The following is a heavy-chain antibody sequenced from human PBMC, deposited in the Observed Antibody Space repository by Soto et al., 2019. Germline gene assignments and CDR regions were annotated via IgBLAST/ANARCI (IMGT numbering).Heavy chain of an antibody. CDR3: ATGIRATRAKGY. CDR1: GGTFSSYT. V-gene: IGHV1-69*12. Sequence: QVQLVQSGAEVKKPGSSVKVSCNPSGGTFSSYTVSWVRQAPGQGLEWMGGIVPIFGTPNYAQRFQGRVRITADESTSTAYMEVSSLTFEDTAVYFCATGIRATRAKGYWGQGTLVIVSS. D-gene: IGHD1-1*01. J-gene: IGHJ4*02. CDR2: IVPIFGTP.